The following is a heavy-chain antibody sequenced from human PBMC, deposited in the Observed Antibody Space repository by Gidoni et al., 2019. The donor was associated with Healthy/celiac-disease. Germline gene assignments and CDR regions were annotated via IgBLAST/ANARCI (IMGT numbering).Heavy chain of an antibody. J-gene: IGHJ5*02. CDR1: GFTFSSYA. V-gene: IGHV3-23*01. CDR3: AKDPSITGTTEGA. D-gene: IGHD1-7*01. CDR2: ISGRGGST. Sequence: EVQLLESGGGLVQPGGSLRLSCAASGFTFSSYAMSWVRQAPGKRLEWVSAISGRGGSTYYADSVKGRFTISRDNSKNTLYLQMNSLRAEDTAVYYCAKDPSITGTTEGAWGQGTLVTVSS.